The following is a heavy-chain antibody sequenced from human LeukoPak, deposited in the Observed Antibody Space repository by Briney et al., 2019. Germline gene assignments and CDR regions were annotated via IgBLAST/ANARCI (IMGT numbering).Heavy chain of an antibody. J-gene: IGHJ4*02. V-gene: IGHV4-59*01. CDR2: IYYSGST. CDR3: ARARIAARSFDY. Sequence: SETLSLTCTVSGGSISSYYWSWIRQPPGKGLEWIGYIYYSGSTSYNPSLKSRVTISVDTSKNQFSLKLSSVTAADTAVFYCARARIAARSFDYWGQGTLVTVSS. CDR1: GGSISSYY. D-gene: IGHD6-6*01.